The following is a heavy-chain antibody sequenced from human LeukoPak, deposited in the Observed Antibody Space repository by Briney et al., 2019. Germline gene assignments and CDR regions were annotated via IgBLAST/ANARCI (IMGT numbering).Heavy chain of an antibody. J-gene: IGHJ4*02. CDR3: ARGPTYYYGSGSYVPY. CDR1: GGSFSGYY. D-gene: IGHD3-10*01. V-gene: IGHV4-34*01. Sequence: PSETLSLTRAVYGGSFSGYYWSWIRQPPGKGLEWIGEINHSGSTNYNPSLKSRVTISVDTSKNQFSLKLSSVTAADTAVYYCARGPTYYYGSGSYVPYWGQGTLVTVSS. CDR2: INHSGST.